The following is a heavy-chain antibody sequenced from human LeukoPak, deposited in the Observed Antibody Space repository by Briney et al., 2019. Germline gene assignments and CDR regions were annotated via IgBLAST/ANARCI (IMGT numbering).Heavy chain of an antibody. CDR1: GYTFTSYG. Sequence: PGASVKVSCKASGYTFTSYGISWVRQAPGQGLEWMGRINPNSGGTNYAQKFQGRVTMTRDTSISTAYMELSGLRSDDTAVYYCARGLIEYSSSFSDYWGQGTLVTVSS. V-gene: IGHV1-2*06. CDR2: INPNSGGT. CDR3: ARGLIEYSSSFSDY. J-gene: IGHJ4*02. D-gene: IGHD6-6*01.